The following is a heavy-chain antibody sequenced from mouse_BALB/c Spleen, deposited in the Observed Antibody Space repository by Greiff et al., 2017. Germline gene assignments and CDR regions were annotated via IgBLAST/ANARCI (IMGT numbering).Heavy chain of an antibody. CDR2: IDPANGNT. V-gene: IGHV14-3*02. J-gene: IGHJ4*01. CDR1: GFNIKDTY. CDR3: ARTVVGDYYAMDY. Sequence: VQLKQSGAELVKPGASVKLSCTASGFNIKDTYMHWVKQRPEQGLEWIGRIDPANGNTKYDPKFQGKATITADTSSNTAYLQLSSLTSEDTAVYYCARTVVGDYYAMDYWGQGTSVTVSS. D-gene: IGHD1-1*01.